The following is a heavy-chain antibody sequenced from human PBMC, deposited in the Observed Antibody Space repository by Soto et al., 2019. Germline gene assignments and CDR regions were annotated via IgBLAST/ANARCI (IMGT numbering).Heavy chain of an antibody. D-gene: IGHD3-16*01. CDR3: ARGGLMGGLHDAFDI. CDR1: GYTFTSYY. J-gene: IGHJ3*02. CDR2: INPSGGST. V-gene: IGHV1-46*03. Sequence: ASVKVSCKASGYTFTSYYMHWVRQAPGQGLEWMGIINPSGGSTSYAQKFQGRVTMTRDTSTSTVYMELSSLRSEDTAVYYCARGGLMGGLHDAFDIWGQGTMVTVSS.